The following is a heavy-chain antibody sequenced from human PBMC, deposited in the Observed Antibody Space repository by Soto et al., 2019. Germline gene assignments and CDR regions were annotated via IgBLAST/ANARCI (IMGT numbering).Heavy chain of an antibody. CDR1: GFTFSSYA. CDR3: AKDLGWELLRGVDY. CDR2: ISGSGGST. J-gene: IGHJ4*02. Sequence: SLRLSCAASGFTFSSYAMSWVRQAPGKGLEWVSAISGSGGSTYYADSVKGRFTISRDNSKNTLYLQMNSLRAEDTAVYYCAKDLGWELLRGVDYWGQETLVTVYS. V-gene: IGHV3-23*01. D-gene: IGHD1-26*01.